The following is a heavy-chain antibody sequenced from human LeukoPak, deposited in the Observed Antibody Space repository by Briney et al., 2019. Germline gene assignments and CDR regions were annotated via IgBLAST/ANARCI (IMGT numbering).Heavy chain of an antibody. CDR1: GFTFSSCA. J-gene: IGHJ4*02. CDR3: AREEAGRVVPFFDY. Sequence: GRSLRLSCAASGFTFSSCAMHWVRQAPGKGLEWVADISYDGSNKYYADSVKGRFTISRDNSKNTLYLQMNSLRAEDTAVYYCAREEAGRVVPFFDYWGQGTLVTVSS. D-gene: IGHD3-10*01. CDR2: ISYDGSNK. V-gene: IGHV3-30-3*01.